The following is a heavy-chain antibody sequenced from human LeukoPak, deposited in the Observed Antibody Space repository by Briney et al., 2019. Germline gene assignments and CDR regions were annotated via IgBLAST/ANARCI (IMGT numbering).Heavy chain of an antibody. CDR2: IYYRGST. D-gene: IGHD6-13*01. Sequence: SETLSLACTVSGGSISSYYWSWIRQPPGKGLEWIGYIYYRGSTNYNPSLKSRVTISVDTSKNQFSLKLSSVTAADTAVYYCASGYDYYYGMDVWGQGTTVTVSS. CDR1: GGSISSYY. CDR3: ASGYDYYYGMDV. J-gene: IGHJ6*02. V-gene: IGHV4-59*08.